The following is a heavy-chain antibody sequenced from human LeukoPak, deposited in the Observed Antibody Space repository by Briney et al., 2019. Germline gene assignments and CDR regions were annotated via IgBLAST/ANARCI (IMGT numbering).Heavy chain of an antibody. J-gene: IGHJ4*02. D-gene: IGHD5-18*01. CDR1: GFTFSSYG. Sequence: PGGSLRLSCAASGFTFSSYGMHWVRQAPGKGLEWVSAISGSGGSTYYADSVKGRFTISRDNSKNTLYLQMNNLRAEDTAVYYCAKDLGYSYAFAWDYWGQGTLVTVSS. V-gene: IGHV3-23*01. CDR3: AKDLGYSYAFAWDY. CDR2: ISGSGGST.